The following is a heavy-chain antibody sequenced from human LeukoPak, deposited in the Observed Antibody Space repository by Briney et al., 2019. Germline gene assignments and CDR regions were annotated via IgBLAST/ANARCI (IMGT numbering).Heavy chain of an antibody. J-gene: IGHJ4*02. CDR1: GFTFSSYW. V-gene: IGHV3-74*01. CDR3: ASDQTPEYSSSPGPY. CDR2: INTDGSST. Sequence: GGSLRLSRAASGFTFSSYWMHWVRQAPGKGLVWVSRINTDGSSTSYADSVKGRFTISRDNAKNTLYLQMNSLRAEDTAVYYCASDQTPEYSSSPGPYWGQGTLVTVSS. D-gene: IGHD6-6*01.